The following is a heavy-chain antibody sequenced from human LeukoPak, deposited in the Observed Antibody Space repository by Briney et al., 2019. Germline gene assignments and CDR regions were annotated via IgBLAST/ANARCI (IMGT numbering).Heavy chain of an antibody. J-gene: IGHJ4*02. Sequence: GGSLRLSCAASGFTFSSYEMNWVRQAPGKWLEWISYISSGGGTIYYADSVKGRFTISRDNAKNSLYLQMNSLTAEDTAVYYCARGRYSGGWYYFDYWAQGTLVTVSS. CDR2: ISSGGGTI. CDR3: ARGRYSGGWYYFDY. D-gene: IGHD6-19*01. CDR1: GFTFSSYE. V-gene: IGHV3-48*03.